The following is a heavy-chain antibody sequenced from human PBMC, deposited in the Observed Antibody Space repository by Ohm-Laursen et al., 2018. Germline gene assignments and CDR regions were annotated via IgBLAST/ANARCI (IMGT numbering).Heavy chain of an antibody. Sequence: TQALTLTCAISGDTVSSNTAAWNWIRQSPSRGLEWLGRTYYRSKWYYDYALSLRSRITINPDTSKNQFSLQLKSMTPDDTAVYYCVRDQSGVGRDYWGQGIHVTVSS. J-gene: IGHJ4*02. CDR1: GDTVSSNTAA. CDR2: TYYRSKWYY. D-gene: IGHD1-26*01. CDR3: VRDQSGVGRDY. V-gene: IGHV6-1*01.